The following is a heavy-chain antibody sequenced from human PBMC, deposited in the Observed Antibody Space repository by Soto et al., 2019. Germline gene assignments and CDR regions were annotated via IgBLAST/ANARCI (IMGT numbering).Heavy chain of an antibody. CDR1: GGSISTYY. D-gene: IGHD2-15*01. V-gene: IGHV4-59*08. CDR3: ARHTPAISISDH. CDR2: IYYSGST. J-gene: IGHJ4*02. Sequence: SETLSLTCTVSGGSISTYYWSWIRQPPGKGLEWIGYIYYSGSTYYNPSLKSRVTISVDTSKNQFSLKLSSVTAADTAVYYCARHTPAISISDHWGQGTLVTVSS.